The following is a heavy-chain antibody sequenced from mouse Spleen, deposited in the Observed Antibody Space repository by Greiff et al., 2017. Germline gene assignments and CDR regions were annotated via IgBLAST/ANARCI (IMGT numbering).Heavy chain of an antibody. Sequence: VQLQQSGAELVRPGTSVKVSCKASGYAFTNYLIEWVKQRPGQGLEWIGVINPGSGGTNYNEKFKGKATFTADTSSNTAYMQLSSLTTEDSAIYYCARGNDGYIFDYWGQGTTLTVSS. J-gene: IGHJ2*01. CDR2: INPGSGGT. D-gene: IGHD2-3*01. V-gene: IGHV1-54*02. CDR3: ARGNDGYIFDY. CDR1: GYAFTNYL.